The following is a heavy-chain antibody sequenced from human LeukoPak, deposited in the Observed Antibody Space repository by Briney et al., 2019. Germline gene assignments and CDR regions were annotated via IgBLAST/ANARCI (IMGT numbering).Heavy chain of an antibody. CDR2: ISSSSSYI. CDR1: GFTFSSYS. J-gene: IGHJ4*02. CDR3: AREWLAAEFDY. V-gene: IGHV3-21*01. Sequence: GGSLRLSCAASGFTFSSYSMNWVRQAPGKGLEGVSSISSSSSYIYYADSVTGRFTISRDNAKNSLYLQMNSLRAEDTAVYYCAREWLAAEFDYWGQGTLATVSS. D-gene: IGHD6-13*01.